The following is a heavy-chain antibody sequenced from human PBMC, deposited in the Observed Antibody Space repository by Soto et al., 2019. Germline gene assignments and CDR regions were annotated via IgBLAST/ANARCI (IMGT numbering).Heavy chain of an antibody. Sequence: PSETLSLTCAVSGGSISSGGYSWSWIRQPPGKGLEWIGYMYHSGSTYYNPSLKSRVTISIDRSKNQFSLKLSSVTAADTAVYYCARGTGRYYYGMDGCGQGTTVTVS. CDR3: ARGTGRYYYGMDG. J-gene: IGHJ6*02. CDR1: GGSISSGGYS. V-gene: IGHV4-30-2*01. CDR2: MYHSGST.